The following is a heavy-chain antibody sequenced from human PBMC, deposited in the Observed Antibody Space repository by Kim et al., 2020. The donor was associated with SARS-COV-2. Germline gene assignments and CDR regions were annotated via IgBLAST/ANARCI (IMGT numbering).Heavy chain of an antibody. Sequence: GGSLRLSCVTSGFTFSDSWMHWVRQAPGNGLVWVSRINTDGSDTSYADSVKGRFTISRDNAKNTLYLQMNSLRAEDTAVYYCARVVPGTNIFDYWGQGTLVTVSS. CDR1: GFTFSDSW. CDR3: ARVVPGTNIFDY. V-gene: IGHV3-74*01. CDR2: INTDGSDT. D-gene: IGHD1-7*01. J-gene: IGHJ4*02.